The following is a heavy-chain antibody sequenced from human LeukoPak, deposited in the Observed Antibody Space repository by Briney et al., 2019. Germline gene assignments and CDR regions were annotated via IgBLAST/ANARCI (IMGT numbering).Heavy chain of an antibody. CDR1: GGTFSSYA. CDR3: TTRGGESSPLRY. CDR2: INPSSGVT. Sequence: ASVKVSCKASGGTFSSYAISWVRQAPGQGLEWMGRINPSSGVTRYAQKFQDSVTLTRDTSISTAYLEVNTLRSDHTAVYYCTTRGGESSPLRYWGQGTLVTVSS. J-gene: IGHJ4*02. D-gene: IGHD3-10*01. V-gene: IGHV1-2*06.